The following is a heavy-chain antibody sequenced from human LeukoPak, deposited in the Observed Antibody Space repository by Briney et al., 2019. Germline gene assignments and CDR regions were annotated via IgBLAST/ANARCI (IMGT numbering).Heavy chain of an antibody. Sequence: GGSLRLSCAASGFTFSSYAMHWVRQAPGKGLEWVAVISYDGSNKYYADSVKGRLTISRDNSKNTLYLQMNSLRAEDTAVYYCARSTAMVQHKRYYYYYGMDVWGQGTTVTVSS. CDR1: GFTFSSYA. J-gene: IGHJ6*02. CDR3: ARSTAMVQHKRYYYYYGMDV. V-gene: IGHV3-30*04. CDR2: ISYDGSNK. D-gene: IGHD5-18*01.